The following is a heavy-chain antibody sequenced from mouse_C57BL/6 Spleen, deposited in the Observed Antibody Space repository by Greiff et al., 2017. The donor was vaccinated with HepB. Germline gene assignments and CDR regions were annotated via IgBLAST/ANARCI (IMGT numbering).Heavy chain of an antibody. Sequence: EVKLQESGPGLVKPSQSLSLTCSVTGYSITSGYYWNWIRQFPGNKLEWMGYISYDGSNNYNPSLKNRISITRDTSKNQFFLKLNSVPTEDTATYYCARSNLPPYYFDYWGQGTTLTVSS. D-gene: IGHD6-1*01. CDR1: GYSITSGYY. CDR2: ISYDGSN. CDR3: ARSNLPPYYFDY. V-gene: IGHV3-6*01. J-gene: IGHJ2*01.